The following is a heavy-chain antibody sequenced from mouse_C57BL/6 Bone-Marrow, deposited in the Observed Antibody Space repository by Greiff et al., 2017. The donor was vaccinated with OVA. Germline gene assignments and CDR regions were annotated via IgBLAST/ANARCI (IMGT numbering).Heavy chain of an antibody. Sequence: VQLQQSGPELVKPGASVKIPCKASGYTFTDYNMDWVKQSHGKSLEWIGDINPNNGGTIYNQKFKGKATLTVDKSSSTAYMELRSLTSEDTAVYYCARSGHGYPAWFAYWGQGTLVTVSA. CDR1: GYTFTDYN. CDR3: ARSGHGYPAWFAY. D-gene: IGHD2-2*01. J-gene: IGHJ3*01. V-gene: IGHV1-18*01. CDR2: INPNNGGT.